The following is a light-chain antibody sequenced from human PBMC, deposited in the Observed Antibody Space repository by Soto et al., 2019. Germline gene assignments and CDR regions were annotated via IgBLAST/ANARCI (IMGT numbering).Light chain of an antibody. CDR2: EVT. J-gene: IGLJ3*02. Sequence: QSVLTRPPSASGSPGQSVTISCTGTSSDVGGYNYVSWYQQHPGKAPKLIIYEVTKRPSGVPDRFSGSKSGNTASLTVSGLLAEDEADYYCSSHAGIINVVFGGGTQLTVL. V-gene: IGLV2-8*01. CDR1: SSDVGGYNY. CDR3: SSHAGIINVV.